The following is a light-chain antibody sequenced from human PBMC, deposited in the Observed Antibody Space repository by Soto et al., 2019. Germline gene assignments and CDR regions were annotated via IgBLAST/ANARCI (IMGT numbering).Light chain of an antibody. Sequence: IEMTQSPSSVYASVGDRVTITCRASQDIRSRLAWYQHKPGKAPNLLIYSATTLQSGVPYRFSGSGSGTYFTLTISSLQPEDFATYYCQQANILPPVFGGGTRVEI. V-gene: IGKV1-12*01. CDR2: SAT. CDR3: QQANILPPV. CDR1: QDIRSR. J-gene: IGKJ4*01.